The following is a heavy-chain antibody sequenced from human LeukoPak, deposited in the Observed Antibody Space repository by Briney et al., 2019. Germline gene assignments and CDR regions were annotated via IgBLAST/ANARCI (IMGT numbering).Heavy chain of an antibody. CDR1: GFTFSSYS. CDR3: ARAAAGTLSFDY. J-gene: IGHJ4*02. CDR2: ISSSSSYI. V-gene: IGHV3-21*01. D-gene: IGHD6-13*01. Sequence: PGGSLRLSCAASGFTFSSYSMNWVRQAPGKGLEWVSSISSSSSYIYYADSVKGRFTISIGNAKNSLYLQMNSLRAEDTAVYYCARAAAGTLSFDYWGQGTLVTVSS.